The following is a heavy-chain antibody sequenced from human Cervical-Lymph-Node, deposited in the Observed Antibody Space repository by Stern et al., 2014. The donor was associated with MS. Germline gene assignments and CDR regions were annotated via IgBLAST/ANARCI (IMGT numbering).Heavy chain of an antibody. Sequence: VQLVDSGGGVVQPGRSLRLSCAPSGFTFSNYAMHWVRPAPGKGLEWVAFLSNAGTKEYYADSVKGRFSISRDNSNNTLYLQMTSLRTDDTAVYFCARERGYCSGGRCYPYYFDYWGQGTLVTVSS. CDR3: ARERGYCSGGRCYPYYFDY. CDR1: GFTFSNYA. V-gene: IGHV3-30-3*01. D-gene: IGHD2-15*01. J-gene: IGHJ4*02. CDR2: LSNAGTKE.